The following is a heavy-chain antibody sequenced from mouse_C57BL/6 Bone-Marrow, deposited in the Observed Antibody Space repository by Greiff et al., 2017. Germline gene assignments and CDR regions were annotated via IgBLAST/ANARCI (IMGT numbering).Heavy chain of an antibody. CDR3: ASRVTIYYDYD. Sequence: QVQLQQSGAELARPGASVKLSCKASGYTFTSYGISWVKQRTGQGLEWIGDIYPSSGNTYYNEKFKGKATLTADKSSSTAYMELRSLTSEDSAVYGCASRVTIYYDYDWGQGTLVTVSA. CDR2: IYPSSGNT. V-gene: IGHV1-81*01. CDR1: GYTFTSYG. J-gene: IGHJ3*01. D-gene: IGHD2-4*01.